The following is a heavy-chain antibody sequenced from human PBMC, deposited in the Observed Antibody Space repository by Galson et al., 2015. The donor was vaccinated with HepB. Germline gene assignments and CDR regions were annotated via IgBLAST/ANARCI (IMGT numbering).Heavy chain of an antibody. CDR3: ATTFGLVSHTYTMDV. D-gene: IGHD3/OR15-3a*01. CDR1: GFTFGSHF. J-gene: IGHJ6*02. Sequence: SLRLSCAGSGFTFGSHFMNWVRQAPGKGLEWVAYISTRSTYIYYADLVKGRFTISRDDTKNSLYLQMNSLRAEDTAVYYCATTFGLVSHTYTMDVWGHGTTVTVSS. V-gene: IGHV3-21*01. CDR2: ISTRSTYI.